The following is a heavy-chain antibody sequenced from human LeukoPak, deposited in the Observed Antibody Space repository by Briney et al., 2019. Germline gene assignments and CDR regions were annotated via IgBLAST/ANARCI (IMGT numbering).Heavy chain of an antibody. CDR1: GGSISSSSYY. D-gene: IGHD1-7*01. V-gene: IGHV4-61*02. CDR2: VYTSGST. CDR3: ARLITGTTTAFDI. J-gene: IGHJ3*02. Sequence: SETLSLTCTLSGGSISSSSYYWTWIRQPAGKGLEWIGRVYTSGSTHYNPSLKTRLTMSVDTSKNQFSLKLSSVTAADTAVYYCARLITGTTTAFDIWGQGTMVTVSS.